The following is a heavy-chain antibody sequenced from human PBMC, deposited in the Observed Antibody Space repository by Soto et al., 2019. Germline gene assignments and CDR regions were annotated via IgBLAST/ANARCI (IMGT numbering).Heavy chain of an antibody. CDR3: ARPSGSGSFRYYYYMDV. CDR2: IHSSGTT. V-gene: IGHV4-39*01. Sequence: PSETLSLTCTVSGGSICSSSHYWGWIRQTPGKGLEWIGSIHSSGTTYYNPSLKSRVTISIDTSKNQFSLKLSSVTAADTAVYYCARPSGSGSFRYYYYMDVWGKGTTVTVSS. CDR1: GGSICSSSHY. J-gene: IGHJ6*03. D-gene: IGHD3-10*01.